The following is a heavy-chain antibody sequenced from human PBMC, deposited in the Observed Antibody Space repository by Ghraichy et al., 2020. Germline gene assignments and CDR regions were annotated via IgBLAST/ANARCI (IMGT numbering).Heavy chain of an antibody. CDR3: TTEVYYDSLAPDY. CDR2: IKSKTDGGTT. CDR1: GFTFSNAW. Sequence: GGSLRLSCAASGFTFSNAWMSWVRQAPGKGLEWVGRIKSKTDGGTTDYAAPVKGRFTISRDDSKNTLYLQMNSLKTEDTDVYYCTTEVYYDSLAPDYWGQGTLVTVSS. V-gene: IGHV3-15*01. J-gene: IGHJ4*02. D-gene: IGHD3-22*01.